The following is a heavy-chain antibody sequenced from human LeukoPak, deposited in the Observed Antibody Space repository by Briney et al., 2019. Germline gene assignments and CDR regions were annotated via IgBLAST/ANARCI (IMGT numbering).Heavy chain of an antibody. CDR2: IKSKTDGGTT. CDR3: STTTPPWRDGYYYYMDV. CDR1: GFTFSNAW. J-gene: IGHJ6*03. V-gene: IGHV3-15*01. D-gene: IGHD1-1*01. Sequence: GGSLRLSCAASGFTFSNAWMSWVRQAPGKGLEWVGRIKSKTDGGTTDYAAPVKGRFTISRDDSKNTLYLQMNSLKTEDTAADYYSTTTPPWRDGYYYYMDVWGKGTTVTVSS.